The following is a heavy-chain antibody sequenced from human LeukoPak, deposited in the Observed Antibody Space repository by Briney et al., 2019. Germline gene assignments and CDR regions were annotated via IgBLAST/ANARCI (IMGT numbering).Heavy chain of an antibody. D-gene: IGHD3-10*01. Sequence: SGPTLVKPTQTLTLTCTFSGFSLSTSGEGVGWIRQPPGKALEWLALIYWDDDKRYSPSLKSRLTITKDTSKNQVVLTMTNMDPVDTATYYCAHAPGYYGSGSYFKNGQFDYWGQGTLVTVSS. V-gene: IGHV2-5*02. CDR2: IYWDDDK. CDR3: AHAPGYYGSGSYFKNGQFDY. CDR1: GFSLSTSGEG. J-gene: IGHJ4*02.